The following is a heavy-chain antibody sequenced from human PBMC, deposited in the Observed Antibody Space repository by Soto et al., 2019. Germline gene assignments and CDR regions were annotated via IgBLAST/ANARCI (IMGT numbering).Heavy chain of an antibody. CDR2: ISYDGSNK. CDR1: GFTFSSYG. J-gene: IGHJ3*02. CDR3: AKGGGLKYDAFDI. V-gene: IGHV3-30*18. D-gene: IGHD2-21*01. Sequence: QVQLVESGGGVVQPGRSLRLSCAASGFTFSSYGMHWVRQAPGKGLEWVAVISYDGSNKYYADSVKGQFTISRDNSKNTLYLQMNSLRAEDTAVYYCAKGGGLKYDAFDIWGQGTMVTVSS.